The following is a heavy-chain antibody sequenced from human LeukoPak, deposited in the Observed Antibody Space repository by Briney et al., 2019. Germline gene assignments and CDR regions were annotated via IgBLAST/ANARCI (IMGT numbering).Heavy chain of an antibody. CDR3: ARDLGSATTA. CDR1: GFTFSNYD. Sequence: GGSLRLSCAASGFTFSNYDMNWIRQAPGKGLEWVSYFSSSSIIIYYADSVKGRFTISRDNARNSLYLQMSSLRAEDTAVYYCARDLGSATTAWGQGTLVTVSS. J-gene: IGHJ5*02. V-gene: IGHV3-48*01. CDR2: FSSSSIII. D-gene: IGHD4-11*01.